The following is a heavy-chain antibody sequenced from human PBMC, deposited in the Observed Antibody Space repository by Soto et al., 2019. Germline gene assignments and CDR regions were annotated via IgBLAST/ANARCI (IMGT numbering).Heavy chain of an antibody. V-gene: IGHV3-30-3*01. Sequence: QVQLVESGGGVVQPGRSLRLSCAASGFTFSSYAMHWVRQAPGKGLEWVAVISYDGSNKYYADSVKGRFTISRDNSKNTLYLQMNSLRAEDTAVYYCARGLASRLPTGAVDYWGQGTLVTVSS. CDR1: GFTFSSYA. CDR3: ARGLASRLPTGAVDY. J-gene: IGHJ4*02. D-gene: IGHD6-6*01. CDR2: ISYDGSNK.